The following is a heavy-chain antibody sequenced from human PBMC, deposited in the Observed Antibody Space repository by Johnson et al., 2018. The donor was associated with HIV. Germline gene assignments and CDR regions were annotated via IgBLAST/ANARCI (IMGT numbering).Heavy chain of an antibody. CDR1: KFTFRTYT. J-gene: IGHJ3*02. V-gene: IGHV3-7*01. CDR3: ARYWDAYGAFDI. D-gene: IGHD1-26*01. CDR2: IKQDGSEK. Sequence: VQLVESGGGVVQPGRSLRLSCAASKFTFRTYTMHWVRQAPGKGLEWVANIKQDGSEKYYVDSVKGPFTISRDNSKNTLYLQLNTLRAAYTAVYYCARYWDAYGAFDIWGQGTMVTVSS.